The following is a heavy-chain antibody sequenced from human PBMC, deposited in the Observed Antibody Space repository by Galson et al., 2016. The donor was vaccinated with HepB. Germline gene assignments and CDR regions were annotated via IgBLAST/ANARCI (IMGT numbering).Heavy chain of an antibody. J-gene: IGHJ4*02. CDR2: ISMSSNTI. Sequence: SLRLSCAASGFTLSNYSMNWVRQAPGKGLEWVSYISMSSNTIKYADSVKGRFTISRDNGKNSLSLHMNRLRDEDTALYSRARVGLPETGGWLQQRVGYLDSWGRGTVVTVSS. D-gene: IGHD5-24*01. CDR1: GFTLSNYS. CDR3: ARVGLPETGGWLQQRVGYLDS. V-gene: IGHV3-48*02.